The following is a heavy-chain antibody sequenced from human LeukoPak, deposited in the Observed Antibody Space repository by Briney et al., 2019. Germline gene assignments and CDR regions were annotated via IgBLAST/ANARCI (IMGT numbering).Heavy chain of an antibody. Sequence: GGSLRLSCAASGFTFSSYAMHWVRQAPGKGLEWVAVISYDGSNKYYADSVKGRFTISRDNSKNTLYLQMNSLRAEDTAVYYCARGEVDCSGGSCYSAEYFQHWGQSTLVTVSS. V-gene: IGHV3-30*04. CDR3: ARGEVDCSGGSCYSAEYFQH. CDR2: ISYDGSNK. CDR1: GFTFSSYA. D-gene: IGHD2-15*01. J-gene: IGHJ1*01.